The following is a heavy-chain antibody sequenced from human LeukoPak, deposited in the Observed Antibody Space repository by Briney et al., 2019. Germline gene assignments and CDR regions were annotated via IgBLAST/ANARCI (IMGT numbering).Heavy chain of an antibody. CDR2: IYYSGST. V-gene: IGHV4-39*01. Sequence: SETLSLTCTVSGGSISSSSYYWGWIRQPPGTGLEWIGSIYYSGSTYYNPSLKSRVTISVDTSKNQFSLKLSSVTAADTAVYYCARLIVGATTEFDYWGQGTLVTVSS. CDR3: ARLIVGATTEFDY. J-gene: IGHJ4*02. D-gene: IGHD1-26*01. CDR1: GGSISSSSYY.